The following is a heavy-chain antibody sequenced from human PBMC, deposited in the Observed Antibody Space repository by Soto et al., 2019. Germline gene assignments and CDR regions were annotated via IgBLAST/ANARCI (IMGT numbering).Heavy chain of an antibody. Sequence: PSETLSLTCAVYGGSFSGYYWTWIRQPPGTGLEWIGEINHSGSTNYNPSLKSRVTISVDTSTSTVYMELTSLTSEDTAVYYCARDTSWKDLVWWFDPWGQGTLVTVSS. CDR3: ARDTSWKDLVWWFDP. V-gene: IGHV4-34*01. CDR1: GGSFSGYY. CDR2: INHSGST. D-gene: IGHD1-1*01. J-gene: IGHJ5*02.